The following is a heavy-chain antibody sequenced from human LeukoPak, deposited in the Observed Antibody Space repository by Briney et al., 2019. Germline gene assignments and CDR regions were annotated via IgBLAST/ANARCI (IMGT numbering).Heavy chain of an antibody. CDR1: GFTFSSYS. D-gene: IGHD5-18*01. CDR3: ARADWDTAMIDY. CDR2: ISSSSSYI. Sequence: GGSLRLSCAASGFTFSSYSMNWVRQAPGKGLEWVSSISSSSSYIYYADSVKGRFTISGDNAKNSLYLQMNSLRAEDTAVYYCARADWDTAMIDYWGQGTLVTVSS. J-gene: IGHJ4*02. V-gene: IGHV3-21*01.